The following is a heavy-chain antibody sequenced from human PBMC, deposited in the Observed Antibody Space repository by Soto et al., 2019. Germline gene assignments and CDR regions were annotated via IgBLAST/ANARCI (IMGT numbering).Heavy chain of an antibody. CDR3: ARGVSEGVDY. Sequence: ASVKVSCKASGYSFTAYFMHWVRQAPGQGLEWMGWINPTSGVTKSAPKFQGRVTMTRDRSVNTMYMEVTGLRSDDTAVYYCARGVSEGVDYXX. V-gene: IGHV1-2*02. D-gene: IGHD1-26*01. CDR1: GYSFTAYF. J-gene: IGHJ4*01. CDR2: INPTSGVT.